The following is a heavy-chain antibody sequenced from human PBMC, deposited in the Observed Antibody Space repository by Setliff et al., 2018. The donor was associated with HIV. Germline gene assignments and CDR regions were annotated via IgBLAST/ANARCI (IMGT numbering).Heavy chain of an antibody. J-gene: IGHJ5*02. CDR2: INTNTGNP. Sequence: ASVKVSCKASGYIFTGYGINWVRQAPGQALEWLGWINTNTGNPTYAQGFTGRFVFSLGTSVSTAYLQISSLKAEDTAVYYCARVGALYYGDYQGYNWFDPWGQGTLVTVSS. CDR3: ARVGALYYGDYQGYNWFDP. D-gene: IGHD4-17*01. CDR1: GYIFTGYG. V-gene: IGHV7-4-1*02.